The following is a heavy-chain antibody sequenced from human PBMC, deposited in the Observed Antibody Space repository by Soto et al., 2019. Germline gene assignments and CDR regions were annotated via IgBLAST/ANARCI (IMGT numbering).Heavy chain of an antibody. J-gene: IGHJ6*04. CDR3: VKDTYTNTIKGMXV. D-gene: IGHD5-18*01. V-gene: IGHV3-33*03. Sequence: GRSLRLSCAASGFTFGSHCMHWVRQAPGKGLEWVAVIWFDGSNTYYADSVKGRFTISRDNAKNTLYLEMDSLRAEDTAVYFCVKDTYTNTIKGMXVWGKGTSVTVSS. CDR2: IWFDGSNT. CDR1: GFTFGSHC.